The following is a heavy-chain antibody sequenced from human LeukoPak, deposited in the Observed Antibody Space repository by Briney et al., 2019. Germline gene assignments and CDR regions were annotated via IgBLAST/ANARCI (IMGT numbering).Heavy chain of an antibody. CDR3: ARGPTHYGDYFNWFDP. Sequence: GGSLRLSCAASGFTFSSYSMNWVRQAPGKGLEWVSSISSSSSYIYYADSVKGRFTISRDNAKNSLYLQMNSLRAEDTAVYYRARGPTHYGDYFNWFDPWGQGTLVTVSS. CDR2: ISSSSSYI. J-gene: IGHJ5*02. CDR1: GFTFSSYS. D-gene: IGHD4-17*01. V-gene: IGHV3-21*01.